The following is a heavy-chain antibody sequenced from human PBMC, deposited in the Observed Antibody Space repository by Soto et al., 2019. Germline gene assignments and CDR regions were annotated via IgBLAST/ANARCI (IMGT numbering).Heavy chain of an antibody. Sequence: SETLSLTCTVSGGSISSYYWSWIRQPPGKGLEWIGYIYYSGSTNYNPSLKSRVTISVDTSKNQFSLKLSSVTAADTAVYYCAREGYSSGYYYYDGMDVWGQGTTVTVSS. CDR2: IYYSGST. CDR3: AREGYSSGYYYYDGMDV. CDR1: GGSISSYY. J-gene: IGHJ6*01. D-gene: IGHD3-22*01. V-gene: IGHV4-59*01.